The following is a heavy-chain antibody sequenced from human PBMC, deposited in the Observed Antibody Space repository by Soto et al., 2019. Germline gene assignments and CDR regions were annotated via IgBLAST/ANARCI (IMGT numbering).Heavy chain of an antibody. D-gene: IGHD6-19*01. CDR3: ARHVSVAGGGYYYGMDV. V-gene: IGHV3-30-3*01. J-gene: IGHJ6*02. CDR2: ISYDGAYQ. Sequence: PEGALRLSCAASGFTFSSSAMHWIRQAPGKGLEWVAVISYDGAYQDYADSVKGRFTISKDISKNTLYLQMDSLRPADTAVYYCARHVSVAGGGYYYGMDVWGQGPTVTVPS. CDR1: GFTFSSSA.